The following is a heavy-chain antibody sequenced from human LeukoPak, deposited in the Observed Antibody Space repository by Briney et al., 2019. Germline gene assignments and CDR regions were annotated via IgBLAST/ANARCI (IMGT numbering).Heavy chain of an antibody. D-gene: IGHD3-10*01. CDR1: GITISSYG. J-gene: IGHJ6*02. V-gene: IGHV3-30*18. CDR3: SKDSSSGSSYYFHGMEV. CDR2: ISYDGSNR. Sequence: GWSLRLSCAASGITISSYGMHWVRQAPGKGLEWVAVISYDGSNRYYADSVKGRFTISRDNSKNTLYLQMNSLTSEDTAVYYCSKDSSSGSSYYFHGMEVWGQGTTVTVSS.